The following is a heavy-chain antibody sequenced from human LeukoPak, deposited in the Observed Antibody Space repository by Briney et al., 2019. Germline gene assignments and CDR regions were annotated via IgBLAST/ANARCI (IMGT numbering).Heavy chain of an antibody. J-gene: IGHJ4*02. D-gene: IGHD6-13*01. CDR2: ISAYNGNT. CDR3: ARGVSSSWYDRMFDY. Sequence: ASVKVSCKASGYTFTSYGISWVRQAPGQGLEWMGWISAYNGNTNYAQKLQGRVTMTTDTSTSTAYMELRSLRSDDTAVYHCARGVSSSWYDRMFDYWGQGTLVTVSS. V-gene: IGHV1-18*01. CDR1: GYTFTSYG.